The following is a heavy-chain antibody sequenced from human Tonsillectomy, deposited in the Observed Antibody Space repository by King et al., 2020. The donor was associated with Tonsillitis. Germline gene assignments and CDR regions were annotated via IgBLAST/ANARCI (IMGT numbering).Heavy chain of an antibody. Sequence: VQLQESGPGLVKASETLSLTCTVSGGSISSYYWSWIRQPPGKGLEWIGHIYYSGSTNYNPSLKSRVSISVDTSKNQFSLKLNSVTAADTAVYYCARRTNYDILTGYAFDIWGQGTMVTVSS. CDR2: IYYSGST. V-gene: IGHV4-59*08. CDR1: GGSISSYY. J-gene: IGHJ3*02. D-gene: IGHD3-9*01. CDR3: ARRTNYDILTGYAFDI.